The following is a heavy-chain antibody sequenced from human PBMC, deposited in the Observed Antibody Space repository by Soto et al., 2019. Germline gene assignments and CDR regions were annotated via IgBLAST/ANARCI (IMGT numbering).Heavy chain of an antibody. V-gene: IGHV3-21*01. J-gene: IGHJ4*02. CDR1: GFTLSTYS. D-gene: IGHD3-10*01. CDR2: IISSSSYI. Sequence: GGSLRLSCAASGFTLSTYSMNWVRQAPGKGLEWVSSIISSSSYIYYADSVKGRFTISRDNAKNSLYLQMNSLRAEDAAVYYCARGTNIPDSVDYWGQGTLVTVSS. CDR3: ARGTNIPDSVDY.